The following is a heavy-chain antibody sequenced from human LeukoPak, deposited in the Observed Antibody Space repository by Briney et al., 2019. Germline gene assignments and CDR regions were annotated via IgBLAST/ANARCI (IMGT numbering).Heavy chain of an antibody. J-gene: IGHJ6*02. CDR2: ISVYNGNT. V-gene: IGHV1-18*01. CDR3: ARALDSAMDV. CDR1: GYSFTNFG. Sequence: ASVKVSCKASGYSFTNFGITWVRQAPGQRLEWMGWISVYNGNTHYPLKLQDRVSMTTDTSTNTAYMELRSLRSDDTAVYFCARALDSAMDVWGQGTTVTVSS.